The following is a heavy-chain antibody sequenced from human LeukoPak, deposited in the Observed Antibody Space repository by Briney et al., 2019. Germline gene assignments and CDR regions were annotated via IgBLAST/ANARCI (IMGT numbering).Heavy chain of an antibody. Sequence: GGSLRLSCAASGFTLSSYSMNWVRQAPGKGLEWVSSISSSSSYIYYADSVKGRFTISRDNAKNSLYLQMNSLRAEDTAVYYCARDTSEMATTSEFDYWGQGTLVTVSS. J-gene: IGHJ4*02. D-gene: IGHD5-24*01. CDR3: ARDTSEMATTSEFDY. V-gene: IGHV3-21*01. CDR1: GFTLSSYS. CDR2: ISSSSSYI.